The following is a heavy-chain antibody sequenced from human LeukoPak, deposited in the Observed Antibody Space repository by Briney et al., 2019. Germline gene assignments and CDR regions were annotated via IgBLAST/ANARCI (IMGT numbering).Heavy chain of an antibody. D-gene: IGHD4-17*01. V-gene: IGHV3-23*01. CDR1: GFTFSAYA. CDR2: IRGGGGSA. CDR3: ARDPIGDYIGAFDM. Sequence: GGSLKLFWTASGFTFSAYAMMWVRQAPGKGPEGVSAIRGGGGSAFYADSVKGRFTISRDNSKYTLFLQMNSLRAEDTAVYYCARDPIGDYIGAFDMWGPGTMVTVSS. J-gene: IGHJ3*02.